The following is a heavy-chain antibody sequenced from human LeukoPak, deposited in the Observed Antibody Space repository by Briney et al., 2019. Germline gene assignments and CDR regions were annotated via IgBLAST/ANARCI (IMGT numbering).Heavy chain of an antibody. V-gene: IGHV3-30-3*01. D-gene: IGHD2-2*01. CDR3: ARDGKYCSDTSCYSAMVTVGFDY. J-gene: IGHJ4*02. CDR1: GFTFSSYA. CDR2: ISYDGSNK. Sequence: GGSLRLSCAASGFTFSSYAMHWVRQAPGKGLEWVAVISYDGSNKYHADSVKGRFSISRDNSKNTLYLQMNSLRDEDTAVYYCARDGKYCSDTSCYSAMVTVGFDYWGQGTLVTVSS.